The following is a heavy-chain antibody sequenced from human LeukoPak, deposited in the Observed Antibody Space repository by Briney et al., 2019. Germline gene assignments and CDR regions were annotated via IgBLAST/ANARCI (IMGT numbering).Heavy chain of an antibody. CDR1: GGSSSGYY. Sequence: SETLSLTCAVYGGSSSGYYWSWIRHPPGKGLEWIGEINHSGSTNYNPSLKSRVTISVDTSKNQFSLKLSSVTAADTAVYYCARQHNIPGYFDYWGQGTLVTVSS. CDR2: INHSGST. J-gene: IGHJ4*02. D-gene: IGHD2/OR15-2a*01. CDR3: ARQHNIPGYFDY. V-gene: IGHV4-34*01.